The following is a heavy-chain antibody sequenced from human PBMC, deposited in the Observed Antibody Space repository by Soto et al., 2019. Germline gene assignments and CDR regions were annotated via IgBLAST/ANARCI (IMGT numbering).Heavy chain of an antibody. Sequence: ASVKVSCKASGYTFTSYYMHWVRQAPGQGLEWMGIINPSGGSTSYAQKFQGRVTMTRDTSTSTVYIELSSLRSEDTAVYYCARDFIVVVPVYYYYGMVVWGQGTTFTVSS. CDR3: ARDFIVVVPVYYYYGMVV. CDR2: INPSGGST. J-gene: IGHJ6*02. D-gene: IGHD2-2*01. CDR1: GYTFTSYY. V-gene: IGHV1-46*01.